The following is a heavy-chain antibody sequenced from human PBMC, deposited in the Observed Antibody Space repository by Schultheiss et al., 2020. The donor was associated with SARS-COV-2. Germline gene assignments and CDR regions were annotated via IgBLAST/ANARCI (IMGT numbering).Heavy chain of an antibody. J-gene: IGHJ5*02. D-gene: IGHD6-19*01. CDR2: ISTYNGNT. CDR1: GGTFSSYA. Sequence: ASVKVSCKASGGTFSSYAISWVRQAPGQGLEWMGWISTYNGNTSYAQKFQGRVTMTTDTSTTTAYMELRSLRSDETAVYYCARVWLGPSNAYSSGRPLVWFDPWCQGTPVTVSS. V-gene: IGHV1-18*01. CDR3: ARVWLGPSNAYSSGRPLVWFDP.